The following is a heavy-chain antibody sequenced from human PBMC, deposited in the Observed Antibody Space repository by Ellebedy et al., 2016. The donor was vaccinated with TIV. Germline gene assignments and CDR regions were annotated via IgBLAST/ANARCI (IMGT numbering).Heavy chain of an antibody. CDR1: GFTLSNYW. CDR3: ARETASHNSDNLGAVDI. D-gene: IGHD1-1*01. V-gene: IGHV3-74*01. Sequence: GESLKISCAASGFTLSNYWMHWVRQAPGQGLVWVSRIHTGETAPLYADSVKGRFTVSRDDAKNTLYLQMNGLRADDTAVYYCARETASHNSDNLGAVDIWGQGTMVTVS. CDR2: IHTGETAP. J-gene: IGHJ3*02.